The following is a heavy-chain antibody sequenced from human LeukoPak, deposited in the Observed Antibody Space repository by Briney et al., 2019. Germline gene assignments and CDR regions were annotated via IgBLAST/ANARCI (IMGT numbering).Heavy chain of an antibody. CDR1: GGSISSGSYY. Sequence: KPSQTLSLTCTVSGGSISSGSYYWSWIRQPAGKGLEWIGRIYTSGSTNYNPSLKSRVTISVDTSKNQFSLKLSSVTAADTAVYYCALQTFDYGNDYWGQGTLVNVSS. J-gene: IGHJ4*02. D-gene: IGHD4-17*01. CDR2: IYTSGST. CDR3: ALQTFDYGNDY. V-gene: IGHV4-61*02.